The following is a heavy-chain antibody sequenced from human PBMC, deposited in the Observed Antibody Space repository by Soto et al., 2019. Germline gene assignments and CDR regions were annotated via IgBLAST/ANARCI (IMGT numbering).Heavy chain of an antibody. CDR3: ARTGKFYYYDMSGLPFDP. V-gene: IGHV4-4*02. CDR1: GDTVSSSRR. D-gene: IGHD3-22*01. J-gene: IGHJ5*02. CDR2: IYHLGTT. Sequence: SETLSLTCSVSGDTVSSSRRCNWVRLSPGRGLEWIGDIYHLGTTNYNPSLKRRVSISLDKSKNQFSLKLTSVTAADTAVYFCARTGKFYYYDMSGLPFDPWGPGVLVTVSS.